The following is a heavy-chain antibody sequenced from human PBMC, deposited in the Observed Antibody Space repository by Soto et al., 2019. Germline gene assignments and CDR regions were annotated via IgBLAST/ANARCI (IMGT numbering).Heavy chain of an antibody. J-gene: IGHJ6*02. CDR3: ARVVVPADYYYYYGMDV. V-gene: IGHV3-30-3*01. CDR2: ISYDGSNK. CDR1: GGSFSGYF. Sequence: LSLTCAVYGGSFSGYFWSWIRQPPGKGLEWVAVISYDGSNKYYADSVKGRFTISRDNSKNTLYLQMNSLRAEDTAVYYCARVVVPADYYYYYGMDVWGQGTTVTVSS. D-gene: IGHD2-2*01.